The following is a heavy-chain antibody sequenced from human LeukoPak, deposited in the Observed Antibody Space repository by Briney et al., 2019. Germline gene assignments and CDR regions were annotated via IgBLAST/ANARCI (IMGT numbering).Heavy chain of an antibody. D-gene: IGHD7-27*01. CDR2: ISNSGDSI. CDR3: GRGHWGLDY. J-gene: IGHJ4*02. CDR1: GFTFSDSY. Sequence: PGGSLRLSCAASGFTFSDSYMTWIRQAPGKGLEWVSFISNSGDSIYYADSVKGRFTTSRDNAENSLFLQMNSLRAEDTAVYYCGRGHWGLDYWGQGALVTVSS. V-gene: IGHV3-11*04.